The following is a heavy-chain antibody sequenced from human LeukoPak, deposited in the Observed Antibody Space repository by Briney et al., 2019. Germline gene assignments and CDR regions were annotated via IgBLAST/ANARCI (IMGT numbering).Heavy chain of an antibody. CDR1: GGSISSGDYY. D-gene: IGHD2-2*02. V-gene: IGHV4-30-4*08. J-gene: IGHJ3*02. CDR3: ARAPDCTSCYNAFDI. Sequence: PSETLSLTCTVSGGSISSGDYYWSWIRQPPGKGLEWIGYIYYSGSTYYNPSLKSRVTISVDTSKNQFSLKLSSVTAADTAVYYCARAPDCTSCYNAFDIWGQGTMVTVSS. CDR2: IYYSGST.